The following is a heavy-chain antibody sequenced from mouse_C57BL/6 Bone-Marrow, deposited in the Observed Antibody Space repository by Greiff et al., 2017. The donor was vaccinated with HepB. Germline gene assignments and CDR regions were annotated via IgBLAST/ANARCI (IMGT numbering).Heavy chain of an antibody. D-gene: IGHD1-1*01. CDR1: GFTFNTYA. CDR3: VSRLFYYYGSSYWYFDV. J-gene: IGHJ1*03. Sequence: EAGGGLVQPKGSLKLSCAASGFTFNTYAMHWVRQAPGKGLEWVARIRSKSSNYATYYADSVKDRFTISRDDSQSMLYLQMNNLKTEDTAMYYCVSRLFYYYGSSYWYFDVWGTGTTVTVSS. V-gene: IGHV10-3*01. CDR2: IRSKSSNYAT.